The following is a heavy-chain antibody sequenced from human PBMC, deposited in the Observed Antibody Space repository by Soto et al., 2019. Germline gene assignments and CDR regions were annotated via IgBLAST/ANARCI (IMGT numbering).Heavy chain of an antibody. CDR3: GAGATIDDFDI. V-gene: IGHV1-58*01. CDR1: ATST. Sequence: SVKVSCKASATSTVQWVRQARGQRLEWIGWIVVGLGNANYAQKFQERVTLTRDMTTSTAYMELTSLRSEDTSVYYCGAGATIDDFDIWGQGTMVTVSS. CDR2: IVVGLGNA. J-gene: IGHJ3*02. D-gene: IGHD1-26*01.